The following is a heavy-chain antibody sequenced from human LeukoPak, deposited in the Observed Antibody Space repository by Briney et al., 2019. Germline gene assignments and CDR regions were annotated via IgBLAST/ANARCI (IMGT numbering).Heavy chain of an antibody. CDR3: ARGLAVARYYYYGMDV. Sequence: PSETPSLTCTVSGGSISSYYWSWIRQPPGKGLEWIGYIYYSGSTNYNPSLKSRVTISVDTSKNQFSLKLSSVTAADTAVYYCARGLAVARYYYYGMDVWGQGTTVTVSS. V-gene: IGHV4-59*01. J-gene: IGHJ6*02. D-gene: IGHD6-19*01. CDR2: IYYSGST. CDR1: GGSISSYY.